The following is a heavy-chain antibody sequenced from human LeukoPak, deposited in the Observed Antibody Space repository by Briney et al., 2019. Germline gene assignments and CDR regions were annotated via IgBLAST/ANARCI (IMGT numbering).Heavy chain of an antibody. CDR3: ARDPGTTSFEY. V-gene: IGHV1-69*04. CDR1: GGTFSSYT. Sequence: ASVKVSCKASGGTFSSYTISWVRQAPGQGLEWMGRIIPILGIANYAQKFQGRVTMTTDTSTSTAYMELRSLRSDDTAVYYCARDPGTTSFEYWGQGTLVTVSS. D-gene: IGHD1-1*01. J-gene: IGHJ4*02. CDR2: IIPILGIA.